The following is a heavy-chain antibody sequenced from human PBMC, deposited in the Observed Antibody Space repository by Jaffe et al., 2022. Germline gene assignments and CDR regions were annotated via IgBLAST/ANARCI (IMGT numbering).Heavy chain of an antibody. CDR3: AKDRPDIVVVPAA. CDR2: IRYDGSNK. V-gene: IGHV3-30*02. CDR1: GFTFSSYG. D-gene: IGHD2-2*01. Sequence: QVQLVESGGGVVQPGGSLRLSCAASGFTFSSYGMHWVRQAPGKGLEWVAFIRYDGSNKYYADSVKGRFTISRDNSKNTLYLQMNSLRAEDTAVYYCAKDRPDIVVVPAAWGQGTLVTVSS. J-gene: IGHJ5*02.